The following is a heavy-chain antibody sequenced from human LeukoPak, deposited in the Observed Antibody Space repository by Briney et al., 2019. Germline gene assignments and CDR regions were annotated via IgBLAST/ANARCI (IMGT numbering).Heavy chain of an antibody. Sequence: SETLSLTCTVSGDSISFYYWSWIRQPPGKGLEWIGYIYYSGSSNYNPSLKSRVTISVDTSKTQFSLKRSSVTAADTAVYYCARGRYGGNSGLFDYWGQGTLVTVSS. J-gene: IGHJ4*02. CDR3: ARGRYGGNSGLFDY. CDR1: GDSISFYY. CDR2: IYYSGSS. V-gene: IGHV4-59*01. D-gene: IGHD4-23*01.